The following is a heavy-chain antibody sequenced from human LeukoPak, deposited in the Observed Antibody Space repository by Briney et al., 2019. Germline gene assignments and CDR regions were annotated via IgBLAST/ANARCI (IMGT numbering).Heavy chain of an antibody. J-gene: IGHJ4*02. D-gene: IGHD4-11*01. CDR1: GYSISSGFY. Sequence: SETLSLTCAVSGYSISSGFYWGWPRQPPGKGLEWIGSIYHGGNTFYNPSVKSRVTISVDTSKNHFSLKLSSVTAADTAVYYCVRDGFDYNDYWGQGTLVTVSS. CDR2: IYHGGNT. CDR3: VRDGFDYNDY. V-gene: IGHV4-38-2*02.